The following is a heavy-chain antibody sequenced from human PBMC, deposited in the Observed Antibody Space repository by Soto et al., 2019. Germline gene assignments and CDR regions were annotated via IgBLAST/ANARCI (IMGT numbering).Heavy chain of an antibody. Sequence: QDSLVQSGAEVKKPGASVKISCKASGYSFTTYAIHWVRQAPGRGLEWMGCINAGNGYTEYSQTFQRRLTISRDTSASTAHMELGSLRAEDTAVYYCARDMAIFGMAITGYYFYGMAVWGQGTTVTVSS. V-gene: IGHV1-3*01. CDR3: ARDMAIFGMAITGYYFYGMAV. J-gene: IGHJ6*02. CDR2: INAGNGYT. CDR1: GYSFTTYA. D-gene: IGHD3-3*01.